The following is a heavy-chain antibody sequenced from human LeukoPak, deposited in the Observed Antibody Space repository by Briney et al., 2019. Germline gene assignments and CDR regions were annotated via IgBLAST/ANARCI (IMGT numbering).Heavy chain of an antibody. CDR2: IYHSGST. CDR3: ARDRAIVVVIARGIDY. J-gene: IGHJ4*02. D-gene: IGHD2-21*01. Sequence: KPSETLSLTCTVSGYSISSGYYWGWIRQPPGKGLEWIGSIYHSGSTYYNPSLKSRVTISVDTSKNQFSLKLSSVTAADTAVYYCARDRAIVVVIARGIDYWGQGTLVTVSS. CDR1: GYSISSGYY. V-gene: IGHV4-38-2*02.